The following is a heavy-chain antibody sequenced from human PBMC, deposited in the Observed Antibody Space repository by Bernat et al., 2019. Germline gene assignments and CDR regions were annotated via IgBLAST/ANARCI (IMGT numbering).Heavy chain of an antibody. J-gene: IGHJ4*02. CDR2: INSDGSST. Sequence: EVQLVESGGGLFQPGGSLRLSCAASGFTFSSYWMHWVRKAPGKGLVWVSRINSDGSSTSYADSVKGRFTISRDNAKNTLYLQMNSLRAEDTAVYYCARGDSSSWYSPIDYWGQGTLVTVSS. CDR1: GFTFSSYW. V-gene: IGHV3-74*01. D-gene: IGHD6-13*01. CDR3: ARGDSSSWYSPIDY.